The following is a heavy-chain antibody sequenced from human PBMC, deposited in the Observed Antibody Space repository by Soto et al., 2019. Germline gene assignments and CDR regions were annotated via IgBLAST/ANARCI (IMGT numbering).Heavy chain of an antibody. CDR2: IRSKAYGGTK. Sequence: GGSLRLSCTASGFTFGDYAMSWVRQAPGKGLEWVGFIRSKAYGGTKEYAATVKGRFTISRDDSTSIAYLQMNSLKTEDTAVYYCTRGVVGAPDAFDIWGQGTMVTVSS. J-gene: IGHJ3*02. CDR1: GFTFGDYA. CDR3: TRGVVGAPDAFDI. D-gene: IGHD1-26*01. V-gene: IGHV3-49*04.